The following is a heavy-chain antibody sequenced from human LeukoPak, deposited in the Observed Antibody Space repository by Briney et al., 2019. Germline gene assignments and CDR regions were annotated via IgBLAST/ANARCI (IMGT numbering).Heavy chain of an antibody. CDR2: FDPEDFKT. CDR3: ATSDGDYLQIRGNAFDL. D-gene: IGHD4-17*01. Sequence: ASVKVSCKISGQTLNEVSMHWMRQAPGKGLEWMGGFDPEDFKTIYAHKFQGRVTMTEDTSTDTAYMELRSLRSEDTALYYCATSDGDYLQIRGNAFDLWGQGTMVTVSS. V-gene: IGHV1-24*01. J-gene: IGHJ3*01. CDR1: GQTLNEVS.